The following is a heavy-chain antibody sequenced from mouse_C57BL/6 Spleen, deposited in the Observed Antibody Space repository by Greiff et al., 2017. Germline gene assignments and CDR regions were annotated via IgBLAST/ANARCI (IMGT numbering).Heavy chain of an antibody. CDR2: IDPSDSYT. Sequence: QVQLQQPGAELVMPGASVKLSCKASGYTFTSYWMHWVKQRPGQGLEWIGEIDPSDSYTNYNQKFKGKSTLTVDKSSSTAYMQLSSLTSEDSAVYSGARTPYDYDGFAYWGQGTLVTVSA. J-gene: IGHJ3*01. D-gene: IGHD2-4*01. CDR1: GYTFTSYW. V-gene: IGHV1-69*01. CDR3: ARTPYDYDGFAY.